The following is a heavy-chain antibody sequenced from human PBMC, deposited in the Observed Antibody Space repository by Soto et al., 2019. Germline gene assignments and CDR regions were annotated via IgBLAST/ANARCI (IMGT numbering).Heavy chain of an antibody. D-gene: IGHD2-2*01. Sequence: GASVKVSCKASGYNFITYNMHWVRQAPGQRPEWMGWINTANGNTRYPQNFQGRVTITRDTSATTAYMELYSLKASDTAMYYCARHFTGYCSSTSCSEGVVDYYYYYGMDVWGQGTTVTVSS. V-gene: IGHV1-3*04. CDR2: INTANGNT. CDR1: GYNFITYN. CDR3: ARHFTGYCSSTSCSEGVVDYYYYYGMDV. J-gene: IGHJ6*02.